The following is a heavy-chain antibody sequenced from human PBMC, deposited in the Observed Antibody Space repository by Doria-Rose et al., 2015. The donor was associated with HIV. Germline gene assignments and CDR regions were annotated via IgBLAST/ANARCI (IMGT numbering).Heavy chain of an antibody. CDR1: GVSLSSPRMG. Sequence: QVQLVQSGPVLVKPTETLTLTCTVSGVSLSSPRMGVSWIRQPPGKALEWLANIVSDDERSYTTSLKSRLPISRGTSKSQVVLTMTDMDPVDTATYYCARIKSSRWYHKYYFDFWGQGTLVIVSA. CDR2: IVSDDER. V-gene: IGHV2-26*01. J-gene: IGHJ4*02. CDR3: ARIKSSRWYHKYYFDF. D-gene: IGHD6-13*01.